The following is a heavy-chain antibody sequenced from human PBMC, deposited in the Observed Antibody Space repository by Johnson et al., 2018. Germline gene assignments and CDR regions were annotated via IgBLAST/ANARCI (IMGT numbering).Heavy chain of an antibody. CDR3: AKGPNPLRITIFGLVTPLHD. CDR2: ISYDGSNR. D-gene: IGHD3-3*01. J-gene: IGHJ4*02. Sequence: QVQLVQSGGGVVQPGRSLRLSCAASGFTFSNYVMHWVRQAPGKGLEWVSVISYDGSNRFYADSVKGRFTVSRDTSKKTLYLQMKSLRAEDTAVYYCAKGPNPLRITIFGLVTPLHDWGQGALVTVSS. CDR1: GFTFSNYV. V-gene: IGHV3-30*18.